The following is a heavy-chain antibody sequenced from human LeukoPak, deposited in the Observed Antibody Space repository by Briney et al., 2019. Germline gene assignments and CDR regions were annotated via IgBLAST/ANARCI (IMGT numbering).Heavy chain of an antibody. J-gene: IGHJ3*02. CDR2: IRYDGSNK. CDR1: GFTFSSYA. V-gene: IGHV3-30*02. CDR3: ARVQGITGTTGAFDI. Sequence: GGSLRLSCAASGFTFSSYAMHWVRQAPGKGLEWVAFIRYDGSNKYYADSVKGRFTISRDNSKNTLYLQMNSLRAEDTAVYYCARVQGITGTTGAFDIWGQGTMVTVSS. D-gene: IGHD1-7*01.